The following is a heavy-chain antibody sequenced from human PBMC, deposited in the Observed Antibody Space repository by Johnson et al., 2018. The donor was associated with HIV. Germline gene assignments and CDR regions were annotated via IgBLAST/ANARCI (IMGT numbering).Heavy chain of an antibody. CDR3: AKDSATDPFDI. Sequence: EVQLVESGGAVVRPGGSLRLSCTASGFTFDDYGMNWVRQVPGQGLEWVSGINWNGGSTSYADSVKGRFTISRDNAKNSLYLQMNSLRAEDTALYYCAKDSATDPFDIWGQGTMVTVSS. CDR1: GFTFDDYG. J-gene: IGHJ3*02. V-gene: IGHV3-20*04. D-gene: IGHD6-25*01. CDR2: INWNGGST.